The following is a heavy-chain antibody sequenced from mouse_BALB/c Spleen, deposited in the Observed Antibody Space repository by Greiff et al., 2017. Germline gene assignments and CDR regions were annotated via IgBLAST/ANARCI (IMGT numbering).Heavy chain of an antibody. CDR3: ARVDWDDAMDY. D-gene: IGHD4-1*01. Sequence: VQLQQSGAELVRPGTSVKVSCKASGYAFTNYLIEWVKQRPGQGLEWIGVINPGSGGTNYNEKFKGKATLTADKSSSTAYMQLSSLTSDDSAVYFCARVDWDDAMDYWGQGTSVTVSS. CDR2: INPGSGGT. CDR1: GYAFTNYL. J-gene: IGHJ4*01. V-gene: IGHV1-54*01.